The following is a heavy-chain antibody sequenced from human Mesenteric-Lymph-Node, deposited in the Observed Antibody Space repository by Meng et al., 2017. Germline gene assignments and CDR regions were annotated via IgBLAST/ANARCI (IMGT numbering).Heavy chain of an antibody. CDR2: FSGSDGGT. D-gene: IGHD6-13*01. Sequence: EVQLLESGGGLVQPGGSLRLSCAASGFSFSNYAISWVRQAPGKGLEWVSDFSGSDGGTHYADSVKGRFTISRDSSKNTLYLQMNSLRAEDTAIYYCAKEMGAVGTPYFDYWGQGTLVTVSS. CDR1: GFSFSNYA. CDR3: AKEMGAVGTPYFDY. J-gene: IGHJ4*02. V-gene: IGHV3-23*01.